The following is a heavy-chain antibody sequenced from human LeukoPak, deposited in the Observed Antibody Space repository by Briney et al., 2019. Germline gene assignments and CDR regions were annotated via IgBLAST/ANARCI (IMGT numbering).Heavy chain of an antibody. V-gene: IGHV4-39*07. CDR1: GGSISSSSYY. CDR3: ASSVPAPYYYYYYMDV. D-gene: IGHD2-2*01. Sequence: SETLSLTCTVSGGSISSSSYYWGWIRQPPGKGLEWIGSIYYSGSTYYNPSLKSRVTISVDRSKNQFSLKLSSVTAADTAVYYCASSVPAPYYYYYYMDVWGKGTTVTVSS. J-gene: IGHJ6*03. CDR2: IYYSGST.